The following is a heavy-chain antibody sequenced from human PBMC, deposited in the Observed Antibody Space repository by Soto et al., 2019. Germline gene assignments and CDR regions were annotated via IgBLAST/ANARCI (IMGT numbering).Heavy chain of an antibody. Sequence: QVQLVQSGAEVKKPGASVKVSCKASGYTFTSYGISWVRQAPGQGLEWMGWISAYNGNTNYAQKLQGRVTMTTDTSAGTAYRVLRSLRSDVTDVYYCALASGSGDWFDPWGQGTLVTVSS. CDR1: GYTFTSYG. V-gene: IGHV1-18*01. J-gene: IGHJ5*02. CDR3: ALASGSGDWFDP. D-gene: IGHD1-26*01. CDR2: ISAYNGNT.